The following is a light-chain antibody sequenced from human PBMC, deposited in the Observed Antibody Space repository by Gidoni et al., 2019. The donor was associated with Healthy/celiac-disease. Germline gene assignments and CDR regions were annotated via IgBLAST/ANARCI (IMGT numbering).Light chain of an antibody. CDR3: QVWDSSSDKNVV. J-gene: IGLJ2*01. Sequence: GNNIGSKSVHWYQQKPGQAPVLVIYYDSDRPSGIPERFSGSNSGNTATLTISRVEAGDEADYYCQVWDSSSDKNVVFGGGAKLTVL. CDR2: YDS. CDR1: NIGSKS. V-gene: IGLV3-21*04.